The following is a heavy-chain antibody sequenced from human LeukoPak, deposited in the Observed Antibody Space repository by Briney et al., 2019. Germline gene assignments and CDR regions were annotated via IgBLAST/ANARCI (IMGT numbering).Heavy chain of an antibody. V-gene: IGHV3-7*03. CDR1: GFTFSSYW. D-gene: IGHD3-10*01. CDR2: IKKDGSEK. J-gene: IGHJ6*03. Sequence: GGSLRLSCAASGFTFSSYWMSWIRQAPGKGLEWVANIKKDGSEKYYVDSVKGRFTISRDNAKNSLYLQMNSLRAEDTAVYYCARVRRYYGSGSYDYYYYMDVSGKGTTVTISS. CDR3: ARVRRYYGSGSYDYYYYMDV.